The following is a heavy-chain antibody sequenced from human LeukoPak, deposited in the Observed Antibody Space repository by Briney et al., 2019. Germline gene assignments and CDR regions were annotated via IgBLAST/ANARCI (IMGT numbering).Heavy chain of an antibody. D-gene: IGHD3-10*01. CDR1: GFTFSSYA. J-gene: IGHJ3*02. CDR2: ISGSGGST. V-gene: IGHV3-23*01. CDR3: AKGIEVPYAFDI. Sequence: GGSLRLSCAASGFTFSSYAMSWVRQAPGKGLEWVSAISGSGGSTYYADSVKGRFTISRDNSKNTLYLQMNSLRAEDTAEYYCAKGIEVPYAFDIWSQGTMVTVSS.